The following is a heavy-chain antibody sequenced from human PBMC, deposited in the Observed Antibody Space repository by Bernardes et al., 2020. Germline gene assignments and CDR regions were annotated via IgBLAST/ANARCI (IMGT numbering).Heavy chain of an antibody. V-gene: IGHV3-30*03. D-gene: IGHD6-13*01. Sequence: GWSLRLSCAASGFTFSSYGMHWVRQAPGKGLEWVAVISYDGSNKYYADSVKGRFTISRDNSKNTLYLQMNSLRAEDTAVYYCWYRPTGANFDYWGQGTLVTVSS. CDR2: ISYDGSNK. CDR1: GFTFSSYG. CDR3: WYRPTGANFDY. J-gene: IGHJ4*02.